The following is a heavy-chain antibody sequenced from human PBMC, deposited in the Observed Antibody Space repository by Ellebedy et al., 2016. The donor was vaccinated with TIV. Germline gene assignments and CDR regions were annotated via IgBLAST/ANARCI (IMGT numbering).Heavy chain of an antibody. CDR3: ARSASRPIVGTKGWVCYFDY. V-gene: IGHV3-21*01. Sequence: SVKGRFTISRDNAKNTLYLQMNSLRAEDTAVYYCARSASRPIVGTKGWVCYFDYWGQGTLVTVSS. D-gene: IGHD1-26*01. J-gene: IGHJ4*02.